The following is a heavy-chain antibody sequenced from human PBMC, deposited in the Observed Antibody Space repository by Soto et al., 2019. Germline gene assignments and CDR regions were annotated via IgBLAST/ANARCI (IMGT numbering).Heavy chain of an antibody. J-gene: IGHJ4*02. CDR2: IYHTGST. CDR1: GGSIRRGSYF. CDR3: ARGGIDTAMAHFDY. V-gene: IGHV4-31*03. D-gene: IGHD5-18*01. Sequence: PSETLSLTCTVSGGSIRRGSYFWSWIRQHPGRGLEWIGYIYHTGSTYYNPSLKSRITISVDRSKNQFSLKLSSVTAADTAVYYCARGGIDTAMAHFDYWGQGTLVTVSS.